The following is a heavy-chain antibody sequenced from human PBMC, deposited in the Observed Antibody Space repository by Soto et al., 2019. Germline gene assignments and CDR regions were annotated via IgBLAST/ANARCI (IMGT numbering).Heavy chain of an antibody. J-gene: IGHJ6*02. CDR2: INHSGST. CDR3: AISGDYDNYYYSGMDV. V-gene: IGHV4-34*01. CDR1: VGSFSGYY. D-gene: IGHD4-17*01. Sequence: PSETLSLTCAVYVGSFSGYYWSWIRQPPGKGLEWIGEINHSGSTNYNPSLKSRVTISVDTSKNQFSLQLSSVTAADTAVYYCAISGDYDNYYYSGMDVWGHVTKVTFSS.